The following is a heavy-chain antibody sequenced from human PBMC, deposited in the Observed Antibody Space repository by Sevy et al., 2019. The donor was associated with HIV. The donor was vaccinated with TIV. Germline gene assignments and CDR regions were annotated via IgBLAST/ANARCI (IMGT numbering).Heavy chain of an antibody. CDR2: IGTAGDT. V-gene: IGHV3-13*01. CDR1: GFTFSSYD. D-gene: IGHD7-27*01. Sequence: GGSLRLSCAASGFTFSSYDMHWVRQATGKGLEWVSAIGTAGDTYYPGSVKGRFTISRENAKNSLYLQMNSLRAGDTAVYDCARVHARWGWSYGMDVWGQGTTVTVSS. CDR3: ARVHARWGWSYGMDV. J-gene: IGHJ6*02.